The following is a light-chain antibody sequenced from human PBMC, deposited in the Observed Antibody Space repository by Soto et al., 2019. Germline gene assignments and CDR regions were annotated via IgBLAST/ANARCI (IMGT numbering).Light chain of an antibody. Sequence: DIQLTQSPSTLSASVGDRVIITCRASQSISSWLAWYQQKPGKAPKLLIHEASSLEGGVPSRFSGSGFGTEFTLTISSLQPDDFATYFCQQYDSYSPPYTFGQGTTLEIK. CDR1: QSISSW. V-gene: IGKV1-5*01. CDR3: QQYDSYSPPYT. CDR2: EAS. J-gene: IGKJ2*01.